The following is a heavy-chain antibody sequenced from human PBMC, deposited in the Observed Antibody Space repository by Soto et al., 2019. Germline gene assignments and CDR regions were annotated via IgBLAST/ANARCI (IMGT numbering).Heavy chain of an antibody. Sequence: GASVKVSCKASGYTFTSYGISWVRQAPGQGLEWMGWISAYNGNTNYAQRLQGRVTMTTDTSTSTAYMELRSLRSDDTAVYYCARDRGTRITMVRGVIIDYWGQGTLVTVSS. D-gene: IGHD3-10*01. V-gene: IGHV1-18*01. CDR1: GYTFTSYG. CDR3: ARDRGTRITMVRGVIIDY. J-gene: IGHJ4*02. CDR2: ISAYNGNT.